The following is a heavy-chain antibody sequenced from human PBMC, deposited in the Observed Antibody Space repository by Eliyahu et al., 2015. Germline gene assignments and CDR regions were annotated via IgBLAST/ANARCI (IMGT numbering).Heavy chain of an antibody. D-gene: IGHD3-10*01. J-gene: IGHJ4*02. CDR1: RYSISXXXX. CDR2: IYHSGDT. Sequence: QVQLQESGPGLVKPSETLSLTCAVSRYSISXXXXWGWIRQPPGKGLEWIGDIYHSGDTYYNPSLKSRVTISVDTSKNQFSLKLSSVTAADTAVYYCAREAGYDSGSGTYYAGEDYWGQGALVTVSS. V-gene: IGHV4-38-2*02. CDR3: AREAGYDSGSGTYYAGEDY.